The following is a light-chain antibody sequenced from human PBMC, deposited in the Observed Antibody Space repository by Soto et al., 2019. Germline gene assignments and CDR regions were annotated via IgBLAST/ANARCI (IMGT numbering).Light chain of an antibody. V-gene: IGKV3-15*01. CDR2: GAS. CDR1: QGLSRK. Sequence: DIVMTQSPATLSVAPGERVTFSCRAGQGLSRKLAWYQHKPGQAPSLLMSGASTRPTAIPARFSGSGSGSEVTLTISSLQSEDCAIYYCQQYHTWPITFGGGTKVDIK. CDR3: QQYHTWPIT. J-gene: IGKJ4*01.